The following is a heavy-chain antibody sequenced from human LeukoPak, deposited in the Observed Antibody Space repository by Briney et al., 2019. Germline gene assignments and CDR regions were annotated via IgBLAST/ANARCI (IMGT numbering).Heavy chain of an antibody. J-gene: IGHJ4*02. V-gene: IGHV1-69*13. Sequence: SVKVSCKASGGTFSSYAISWVRQAPGQGLEWMGGIIPIFGTANYAQKFQGRVTITADESTSTAYMELSSLRSDDTAVYYCARFSPLAVAGESFDYWGQGTLVTVSS. CDR1: GGTFSSYA. CDR3: ARFSPLAVAGESFDY. D-gene: IGHD6-19*01. CDR2: IIPIFGTA.